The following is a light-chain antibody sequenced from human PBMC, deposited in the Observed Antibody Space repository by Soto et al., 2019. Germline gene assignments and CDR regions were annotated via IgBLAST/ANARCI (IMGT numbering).Light chain of an antibody. J-gene: IGKJ5*01. CDR2: GAA. CDR3: QQYGSSPPRT. V-gene: IGKV3-20*01. Sequence: EIVLTQSPGTLSLSPGERATLSSRASQSVSNSYLAWYQQKPGQAPRLLIYGAATRATGIPERFSGSGSGKDFILPISRLEPEDFAVYYCQQYGSSPPRTFGQGTRRAIK. CDR1: QSVSNSY.